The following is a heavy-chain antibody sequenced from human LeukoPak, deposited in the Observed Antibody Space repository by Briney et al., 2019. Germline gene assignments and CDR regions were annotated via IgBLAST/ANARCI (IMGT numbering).Heavy chain of an antibody. Sequence: ASVKVSCKASGYTFTSYDINWVRQATGQGLEWMGWMNPNSGNTGYAQKFQGRVTMTRNTSISTVYMELSSLRSEDTAVYYCARGCSSSSPYYYYGMDVWGQGTTVTVSS. CDR3: ARGCSSSSPYYYYGMDV. CDR1: GYTFTSYD. V-gene: IGHV1-8*01. J-gene: IGHJ6*02. D-gene: IGHD6-6*01. CDR2: MNPNSGNT.